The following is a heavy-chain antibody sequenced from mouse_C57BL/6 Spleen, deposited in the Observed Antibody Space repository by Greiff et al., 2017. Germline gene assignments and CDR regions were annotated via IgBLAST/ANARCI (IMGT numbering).Heavy chain of an antibody. CDR3: ARDDKAY. Sequence: VQLQQSGPELVQPGASVKISCTASGYAFSSSWLHWVKQRPGKGLEWIGRIYPGDGDTNYNGKFKGKATLTADKSASTAYMQLSSLTSEDSAFYFCARDDKAYWGQGTLVTVSA. CDR2: IYPGDGDT. J-gene: IGHJ3*01. D-gene: IGHD2-12*01. CDR1: GYAFSSSW. V-gene: IGHV1-82*01.